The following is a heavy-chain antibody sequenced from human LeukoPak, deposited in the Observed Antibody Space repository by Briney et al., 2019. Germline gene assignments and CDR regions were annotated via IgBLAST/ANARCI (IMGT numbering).Heavy chain of an antibody. V-gene: IGHV3-49*04. CDR3: SGSFGELSFFDY. J-gene: IGHJ4*02. Sequence: GGSLRLSCTASGFTFGDYGMAWVRQAPGKGLEWVGFTRSKPYGGTTEYAASVKGRFTISRDDSKSIAYLQMNSLKTEDTAVYFCSGSFGELSFFDYWGQGTLVTVSS. CDR1: GFTFGDYG. D-gene: IGHD3-10*01. CDR2: TRSKPYGGTT.